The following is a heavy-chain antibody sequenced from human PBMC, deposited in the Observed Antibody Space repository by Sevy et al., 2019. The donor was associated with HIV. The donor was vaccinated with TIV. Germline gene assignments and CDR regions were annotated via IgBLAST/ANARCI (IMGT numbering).Heavy chain of an antibody. CDR1: GFTFDDYA. CDR2: ISWNSGSI. Sequence: GGSLRLSCAASGFTFDDYAMHWVRQAPGKGQEWVSGISWNSGSIGYADSVKGRFTISRDNAKNSLYLQMNGLRAEDTALYYCAKGGTTVVTSHFDYWGQGTLVTVSS. J-gene: IGHJ4*02. V-gene: IGHV3-9*01. D-gene: IGHD4-17*01. CDR3: AKGGTTVVTSHFDY.